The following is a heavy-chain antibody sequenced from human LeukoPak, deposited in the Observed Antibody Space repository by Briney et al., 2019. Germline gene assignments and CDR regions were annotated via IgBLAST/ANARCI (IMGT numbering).Heavy chain of an antibody. Sequence: GSLRLSCAASGFSISIAWMGWVRQAPGKGLEWVGRIKSKGDGGTRDYAAPVKDRFIISRDDSKNMLYLQMNSLKTEDTAIYYCAAVGEWLSNAFNLWGQGTMVTVSA. D-gene: IGHD3-22*01. CDR1: GFSISIAW. CDR3: AAVGEWLSNAFNL. CDR2: IKSKGDGGTR. V-gene: IGHV3-15*01. J-gene: IGHJ3*01.